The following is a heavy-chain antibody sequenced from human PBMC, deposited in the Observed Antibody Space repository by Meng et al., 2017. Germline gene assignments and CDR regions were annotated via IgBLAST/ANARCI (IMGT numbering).Heavy chain of an antibody. CDR2: IYYSGST. V-gene: IGHV4-39*07. CDR3: ARDVAFDI. J-gene: IGHJ3*02. CDR1: GGSISSSSYY. Sequence: LPLQGSGPGLVKPSETLSLTCTVSGGSISSSSYYWGWIRQPPGKGLEWIGSIYYSGSTYYNPSLKSRVTISVDTSKNQFSLKLSSVTAAGTAVYYCARDVAFDIWGQGTMVTVSS.